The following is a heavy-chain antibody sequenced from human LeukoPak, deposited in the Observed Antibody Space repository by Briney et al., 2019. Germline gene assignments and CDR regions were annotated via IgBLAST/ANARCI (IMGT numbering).Heavy chain of an antibody. J-gene: IGHJ6*03. CDR2: TSTSSSYI. CDR1: GFTFSSYT. CDR3: ARETYYYDSSGAYYYYYMDV. Sequence: GGSLRLSCAASGFTFSSYTMNWVRQAPGKGLEWVSSTSTSSSYIYYADSVKGRFTISRDNAKNSLYLQMNSLRAEDTAVYYCARETYYYDSSGAYYYYYMDVWGKGTTVTVSS. D-gene: IGHD3-22*01. V-gene: IGHV3-21*01.